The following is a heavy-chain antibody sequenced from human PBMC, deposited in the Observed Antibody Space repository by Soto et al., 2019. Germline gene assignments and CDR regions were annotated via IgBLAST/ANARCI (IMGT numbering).Heavy chain of an antibody. D-gene: IGHD1-26*01. Sequence: SETLSLTCAVYGGSFSVYYWSWIRQSPGKGLEWIGEINHSGSTNYNPSLKSRVTISVDTSKNQFSLKLSSVTAADTAVYHCARGWELAPLMDVWAKGTTVTVSS. CDR2: INHSGST. V-gene: IGHV4-34*01. J-gene: IGHJ6*03. CDR3: ARGWELAPLMDV. CDR1: GGSFSVYY.